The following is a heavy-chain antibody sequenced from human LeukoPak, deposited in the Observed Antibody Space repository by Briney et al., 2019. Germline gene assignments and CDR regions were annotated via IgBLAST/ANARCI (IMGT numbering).Heavy chain of an antibody. V-gene: IGHV4-34*01. CDR1: GGSFSGYY. CDR2: INHSGST. CDR3: ARGKTSDDIIEDAFDI. Sequence: SETLSLTCAVYGGSFSGYYWSWIRQPPGKGLEWIGEINHSGSTNYNPSLKSRVTISVDTSKNQFSLKLSSVTAEDTALYYCARGKTSDDIIEDAFDIWGQGTMVAVSS. D-gene: IGHD3-9*01. J-gene: IGHJ3*02.